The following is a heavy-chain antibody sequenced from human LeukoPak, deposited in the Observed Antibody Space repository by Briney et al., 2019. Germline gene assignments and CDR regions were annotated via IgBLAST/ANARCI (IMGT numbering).Heavy chain of an antibody. Sequence: PSGTLSLTCAVSGXSISSSNWWSWVRQPPGKGLAWIGEIYHSGSTNYNPSLKSRVTISVDRSKNQFSLKLTSVTAADTAVYYCARAGYYDSSGYYSFDYWGQGTLVTVSS. D-gene: IGHD3-22*01. V-gene: IGHV4-4*02. CDR1: GXSISSSNW. CDR2: IYHSGST. J-gene: IGHJ4*02. CDR3: ARAGYYDSSGYYSFDY.